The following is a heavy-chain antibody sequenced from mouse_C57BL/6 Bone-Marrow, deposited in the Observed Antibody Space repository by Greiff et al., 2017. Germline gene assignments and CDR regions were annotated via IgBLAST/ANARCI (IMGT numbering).Heavy chain of an antibody. D-gene: IGHD2-4*01. J-gene: IGHJ3*01. V-gene: IGHV1-69*01. CDR3: AIISYDYDGFAY. CDR1: GYTFTSYW. Sequence: QVQLQQSGAELVMPGASVKLSCKASGYTFTSYWMHWVKQRPGQGLEWIGEIDPSDSYTNYNQKFKGKSTLTVDKSSSTAYMQLSSLTSEDSAVYYCAIISYDYDGFAYWGQGTLVTVSA. CDR2: IDPSDSYT.